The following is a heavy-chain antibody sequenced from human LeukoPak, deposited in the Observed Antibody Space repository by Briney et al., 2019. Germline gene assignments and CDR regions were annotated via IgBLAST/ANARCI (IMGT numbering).Heavy chain of an antibody. J-gene: IGHJ4*02. CDR2: IRSKAYGGTT. Sequence: GGSLRLSCEASGFSFSTYEMNWVRQAPGKGLEWVGFIRSKAYGGTTEYAASVKGRFTISRDDSKSIAYLQMNSLKTEDTAVYYCTRGKGYCGYEYYFDYWGQGTLVTVSS. V-gene: IGHV3-49*04. CDR1: GFSFSTYE. D-gene: IGHD5-12*01. CDR3: TRGKGYCGYEYYFDY.